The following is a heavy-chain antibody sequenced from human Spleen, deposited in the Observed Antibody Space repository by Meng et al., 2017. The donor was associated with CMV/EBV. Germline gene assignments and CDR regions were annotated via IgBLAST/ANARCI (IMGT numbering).Heavy chain of an antibody. CDR1: GFTFSSYA. V-gene: IGHV3-30-3*01. J-gene: IGHJ4*02. D-gene: IGHD3-3*01. Sequence: GGSLRLSCAASGFTFSSYAMHWVRQAPGKGLEWVAVISFHGSNKYYADSVKGRFTISRDNAKNSLFLQMNSLRPEDTAIYYCASADYDFWSGLIWGQGTLVTVSS. CDR3: ASADYDFWSGLI. CDR2: ISFHGSNK.